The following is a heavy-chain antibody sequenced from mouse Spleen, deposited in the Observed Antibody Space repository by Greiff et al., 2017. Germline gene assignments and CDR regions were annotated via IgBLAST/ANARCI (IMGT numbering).Heavy chain of an antibody. J-gene: IGHJ3*01. CDR3: AREGVLRQAWFAY. V-gene: IGHV1-53*01. CDR2: INPSNGGT. CDR1: GYTFTSYW. D-gene: IGHD1-2*01. Sequence: QVQLKQPGTELVKPGASVKLSCKASGYTFTSYWMHWVKQRPGQGLEWIGNINPSNGGTNYNEKFKSKATLTVDKSSSTAYMQLSSLTSEDSAVYYCAREGVLRQAWFAYWGQGTLVTVSA.